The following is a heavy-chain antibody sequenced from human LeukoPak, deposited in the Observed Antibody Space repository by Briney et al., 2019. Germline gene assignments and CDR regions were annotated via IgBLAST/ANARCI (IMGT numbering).Heavy chain of an antibody. D-gene: IGHD4-23*01. CDR3: ARLRVVTEAFDI. V-gene: IGHV4-38-2*01. CDR2: IYHSGST. CDR1: GYSISSGYY. Sequence: SETLSLTCAVSGYSISSGYYWGWIRQPPGKGLEWIGSIYHSGSTYYNPSLKSRVTISVDTSKNQFSLKLSSVSAADTAVYYCARLRVVTEAFDIWGQGTMVTVSS. J-gene: IGHJ3*02.